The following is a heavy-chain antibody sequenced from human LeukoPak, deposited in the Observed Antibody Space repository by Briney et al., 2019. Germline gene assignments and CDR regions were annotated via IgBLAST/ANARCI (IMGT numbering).Heavy chain of an antibody. J-gene: IGHJ6*02. V-gene: IGHV4-31*03. D-gene: IGHD3-10*01. CDR1: GGSISSGGYY. CDR2: IYYSGST. Sequence: SETLSLTCTVSGGSISSGGYYWSWIRQHPGKGLEWIGYIYYSGSTYYNPSLKSRVTISVDTSKNQFSLKLSSVTAADTAVYYCAREPRGGPFRDVWGQGTTVTVSS. CDR3: AREPRGGPFRDV.